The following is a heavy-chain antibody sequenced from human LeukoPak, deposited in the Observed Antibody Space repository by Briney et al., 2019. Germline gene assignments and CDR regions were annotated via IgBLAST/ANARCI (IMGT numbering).Heavy chain of an antibody. V-gene: IGHV3-21*01. D-gene: IGHD3-3*01. CDR1: GLPSITIS. J-gene: IGHJ6*03. Sequence: GGPLRFSCPPLGLPSITISITWSAQLQGKGREGSSSISSSSSYIYYADSVKGRFTISRDNAKNSLYLQMNSLRAEDTAVYYCARDVRFLKYMDVWGKGTTVTVSS. CDR3: ARDVRFLKYMDV. CDR2: ISSSSSYI.